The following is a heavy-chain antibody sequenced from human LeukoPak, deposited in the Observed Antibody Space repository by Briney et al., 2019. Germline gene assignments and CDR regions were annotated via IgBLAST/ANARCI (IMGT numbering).Heavy chain of an antibody. CDR2: INPSGGST. V-gene: IGHV1-46*01. D-gene: IGHD4-17*01. CDR3: ARVGLPPAYGDYVTGLWGWFDP. J-gene: IGHJ5*02. Sequence: GASVKVSCKASGYTFTSYGISWVRQAPGQGLEWTGIINPSGGSTSYAQKFQGRVTMTRDMSTSTVYMELSSLRSEDTAVYYCARVGLPPAYGDYVTGLWGWFDPWGQGTLVTVSS. CDR1: GYTFTSYG.